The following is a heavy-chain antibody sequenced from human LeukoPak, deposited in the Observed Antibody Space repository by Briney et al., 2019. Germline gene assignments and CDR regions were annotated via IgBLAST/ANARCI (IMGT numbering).Heavy chain of an antibody. CDR2: LNWNGAST. D-gene: IGHD3-22*01. J-gene: IGHJ4*02. Sequence: SGGSLRLSCAASGFTFDDYGLSWVRQVPGKGLEWVSGLNWNGASTGYADSVKGRFTISRDNAKNSLYLQMNSLRAEDTAVYYCARDSWALYYYDSSGYYSNLDYWGQGTLVTVSS. CDR1: GFTFDDYG. V-gene: IGHV3-20*04. CDR3: ARDSWALYYYDSSGYYSNLDY.